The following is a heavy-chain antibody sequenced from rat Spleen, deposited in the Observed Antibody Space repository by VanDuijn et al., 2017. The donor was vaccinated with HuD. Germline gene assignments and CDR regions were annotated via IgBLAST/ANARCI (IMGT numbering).Heavy chain of an antibody. J-gene: IGHJ3*01. CDR1: GFSLTSNS. D-gene: IGHD1-12*02. Sequence: QVQLKESGPGLVQPSQTLSLTCTVSGFSLTSNSVSWIRQPPGKGLEWMGVIWGNGNTNYNSALKSRLSISRDTSRNQVFLELNSLQTDDTAIYYCTREYNDGSSLGGWFAYWGQGTLVTVSS. CDR2: IWGNGNT. V-gene: IGHV2-13*01. CDR3: TREYNDGSSLGGWFAY.